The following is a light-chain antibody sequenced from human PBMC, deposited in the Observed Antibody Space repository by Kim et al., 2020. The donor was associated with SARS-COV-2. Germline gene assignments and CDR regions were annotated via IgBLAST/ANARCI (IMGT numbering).Light chain of an antibody. Sequence: SPGERASLSCRASHTISNNLAWYQQRHGQAPSLLIFGASTRATGIPARFSGSGSGTEFTLTLSSLQSEDFAIYYCQQYNNWPPWTFGQGTKVDIK. J-gene: IGKJ1*01. V-gene: IGKV3-15*01. CDR3: QQYNNWPPWT. CDR2: GAS. CDR1: HTISNN.